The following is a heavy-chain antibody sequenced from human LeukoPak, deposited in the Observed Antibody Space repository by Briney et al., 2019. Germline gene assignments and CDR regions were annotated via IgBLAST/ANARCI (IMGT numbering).Heavy chain of an antibody. J-gene: IGHJ6*02. CDR1: GGSISSYF. CDR3: ARDMTRAVPIPGTYYYAYAMDV. Sequence: SETLSLTSTASGGSISSYFWNWIRQSPGKGLEWVGYVYYRGSTNYNPSLKSRVTISVDTSKNQFSLELSSVTAADTAVYYCARDMTRAVPIPGTYYYAYAMDVWGQGTTVTVSS. CDR2: VYYRGST. V-gene: IGHV4-59*01. D-gene: IGHD6-13*01.